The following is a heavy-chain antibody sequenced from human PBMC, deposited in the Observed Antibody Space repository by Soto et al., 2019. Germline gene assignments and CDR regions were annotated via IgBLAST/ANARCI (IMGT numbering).Heavy chain of an antibody. J-gene: IGHJ2*01. D-gene: IGHD3-22*01. CDR2: IYTSGST. CDR1: GGSISSYY. V-gene: IGHV4-4*07. CDR3: ARVYSSGYYPLTGWAYWYFDL. Sequence: SETLSLTCTVSGGSISSYYWSWIRQPAGKGLEWVGRIYTSGSTNYNPSLKSRVTMSVDTSKNQFSLKLSSATAADTAVYYCARVYSSGYYPLTGWAYWYFDLWGRGTLVTVSS.